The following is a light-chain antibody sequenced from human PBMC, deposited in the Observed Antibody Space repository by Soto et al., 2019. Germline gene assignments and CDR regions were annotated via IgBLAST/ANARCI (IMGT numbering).Light chain of an antibody. CDR2: KVS. V-gene: IGKV2-30*01. J-gene: IGKJ2*01. CDR1: HSLVYNDGNTH. CDR3: MQGTHWPYT. Sequence: DVVLTQSPLSLPVTLGQPASISCRSSHSLVYNDGNTHMNWIQQSPGESPRRLIYKVSNRDSGVPGRFGGSGSGTDFTLKISRVEAYDVGVYYFMQGTHWPYTFGQGTKLEIK.